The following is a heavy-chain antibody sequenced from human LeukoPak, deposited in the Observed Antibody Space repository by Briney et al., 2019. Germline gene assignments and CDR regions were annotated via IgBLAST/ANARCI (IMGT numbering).Heavy chain of an antibody. CDR2: IGLSGSPL. J-gene: IGHJ4*02. CDR3: ARKDFSSGSFSY. V-gene: IGHV3-11*04. Sequence: GGSLRPSWAAPGFPLTRFNMGWFRQAPGKGLKGISYIGLSGSPLDYADSVRGRFTISRDNAKNSLYLEMNSLRAEDTAVYYCARKDFSSGSFSYWGQGTLVTVSS. D-gene: IGHD3-22*01. CDR1: GFPLTRFN.